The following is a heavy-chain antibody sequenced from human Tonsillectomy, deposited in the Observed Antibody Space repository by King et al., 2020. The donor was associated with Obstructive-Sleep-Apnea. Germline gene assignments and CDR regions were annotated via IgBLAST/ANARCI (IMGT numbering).Heavy chain of an antibody. D-gene: IGHD3-16*01. J-gene: IGHJ4*02. CDR2: IHYSGGA. CDR3: AREGGGGVDY. V-gene: IGHV4-59*11. Sequence: QLQESGPGLVKPSETLSLTCTVSGGSTTSHHWSWIRQPPGKGLEWICYIHYSGGADYSPALKSRGRLSADTSKNHLALKLTSVTVADTAVYYCAREGGGGVDYWGQGILVTVSS. CDR1: GGSTTSHH.